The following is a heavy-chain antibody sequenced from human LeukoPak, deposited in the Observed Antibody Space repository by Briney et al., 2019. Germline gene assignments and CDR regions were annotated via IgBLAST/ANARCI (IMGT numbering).Heavy chain of an antibody. Sequence: PGGSLRLSCAASGFTVSSNYINWVRQAPGKGLEWVSVIHSGGSTYYADSVKGRFTISRDNSKNTLYLQMNSLRAEDTAVYYVARDRNRGYWGGGDGMDVWGQGTTVTVSS. CDR1: GFTVSSNY. V-gene: IGHV3-53*01. CDR3: ARDRNRGYWGGGDGMDV. D-gene: IGHD5-18*01. CDR2: IHSGGST. J-gene: IGHJ6*02.